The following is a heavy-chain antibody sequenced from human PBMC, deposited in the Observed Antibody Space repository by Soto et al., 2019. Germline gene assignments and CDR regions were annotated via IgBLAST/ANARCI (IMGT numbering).Heavy chain of an antibody. D-gene: IGHD3-9*01. Sequence: QVQLQQWGAGPLRTLATLSLTCGVSGGSFSGYYWAWIRQSPGKGLEWIGEINDRGSINYNPSLKSRVSIAVDTSKNHYSLNLRSVTAADTAVYYCARESHDILTGPPWVWYFDLWGRGTLVTVSS. CDR3: ARESHDILTGPPWVWYFDL. CDR1: GGSFSGYY. J-gene: IGHJ2*01. V-gene: IGHV4-34*01. CDR2: INDRGSI.